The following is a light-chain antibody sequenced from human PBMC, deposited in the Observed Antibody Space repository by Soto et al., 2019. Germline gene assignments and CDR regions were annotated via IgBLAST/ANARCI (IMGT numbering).Light chain of an antibody. CDR3: QQYGKSPST. V-gene: IGKV3-20*01. Sequence: EIVLTQSPGTLSLSPGERATLSCRASQSVSSSYLAWYQQKPGQAPRLLIFGASSRATGIPDRFSGSGSGTDFTLTISRLEPEDFAVYYCQQYGKSPSTFGPGTKVAIK. J-gene: IGKJ3*01. CDR2: GAS. CDR1: QSVSSSY.